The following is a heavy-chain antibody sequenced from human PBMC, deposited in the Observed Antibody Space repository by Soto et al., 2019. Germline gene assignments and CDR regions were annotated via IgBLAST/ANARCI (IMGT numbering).Heavy chain of an antibody. Sequence: ASVKVSCKASGNSFTTYYMHWVRQAPGQGLEWMGIINPSGGRTTYAQKFQGRVTMTRDTSTSTFHMELSSLTSEDTAVYYCAGLYHYDSSGYYDYWGQGTLVTVSS. CDR3: AGLYHYDSSGYYDY. V-gene: IGHV1-46*01. D-gene: IGHD3-22*01. CDR2: INPSGGRT. CDR1: GNSFTTYY. J-gene: IGHJ4*02.